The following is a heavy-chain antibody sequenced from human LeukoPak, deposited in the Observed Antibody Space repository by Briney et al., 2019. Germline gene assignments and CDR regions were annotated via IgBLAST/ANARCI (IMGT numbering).Heavy chain of an antibody. Sequence: GGSLRLSCAASGFTFSNYGMHWVRQAPGKGLEWVAVIWYDGSNKYYADSVKGRFTISRDNSKNTLYLQMNSLRAEDTAVYCCAREGESLHFFDYWGQGTLVTVSS. CDR2: IWYDGSNK. D-gene: IGHD2-21*01. J-gene: IGHJ4*02. CDR3: AREGESLHFFDY. V-gene: IGHV3-33*01. CDR1: GFTFSNYG.